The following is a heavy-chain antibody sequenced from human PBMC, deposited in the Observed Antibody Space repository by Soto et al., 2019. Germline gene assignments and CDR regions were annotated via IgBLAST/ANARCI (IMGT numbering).Heavy chain of an antibody. D-gene: IGHD6-19*01. V-gene: IGHV4-30-4*01. CDR3: ASRIAVAGLYYFDY. CDR2: IYYSGST. J-gene: IGHJ4*02. CDR1: GGSISSGDYY. Sequence: LSLTCTVSGGSISSGDYYWSWIRQPPGKGLEWIGYIYYSGSTYYNPSLKSRVTISVDTSKNQFSLKLSSVTAADTAVYYCASRIAVAGLYYFDYWGQGTLVTVSS.